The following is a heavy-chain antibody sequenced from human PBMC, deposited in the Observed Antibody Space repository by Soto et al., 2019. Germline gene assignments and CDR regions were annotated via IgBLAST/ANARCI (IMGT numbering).Heavy chain of an antibody. CDR1: GGSISSYY. CDR3: ARRYGYSFDY. J-gene: IGHJ4*02. CDR2: IYNSGRT. D-gene: IGHD1-1*01. V-gene: IGHV4-59*08. Sequence: QVQLQESGPGLVKPSETLSLTCTVSGGSISSYYWSWIRQPPGKGLEWIGYIYNSGRTNYNPSLKSRVTISVDTSKNQFSLKLSSVTAADMAVYYCARRYGYSFDYWGQGTLVTVSS.